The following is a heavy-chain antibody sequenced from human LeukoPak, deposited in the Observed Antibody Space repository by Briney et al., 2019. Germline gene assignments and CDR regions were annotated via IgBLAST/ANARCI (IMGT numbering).Heavy chain of an antibody. CDR3: AKDVRSGWYSAEYFQH. CDR1: GFTFSSYA. D-gene: IGHD6-13*01. J-gene: IGHJ1*01. CDR2: ISGSGGST. Sequence: PGGSLRLSCAASGFTFSSYAMSWVRQAPGKGLEWVSAISGSGGSTYYADSVKGRFTISRDNSKNTLYLQMNSLRAEDTAVYYCAKDVRSGWYSAEYFQHWGQGTLVTVSS. V-gene: IGHV3-23*01.